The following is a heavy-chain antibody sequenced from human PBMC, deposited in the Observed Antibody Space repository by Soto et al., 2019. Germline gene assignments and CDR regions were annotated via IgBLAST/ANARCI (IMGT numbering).Heavy chain of an antibody. Sequence: PSETLSLTCTVSGGSISSYYWGWIRQPPGKGLEWIGYIYYSGSTNYNPSLKSRVTISVDTSKNQFSLKLSSVSAADTAVYYCARHLCQSSTGRTSGGSCYQTDAFDIWGQGTMVTVSS. CDR3: ARHLCQSSTGRTSGGSCYQTDAFDI. CDR1: GGSISSYY. CDR2: IYYSGST. D-gene: IGHD2-15*01. J-gene: IGHJ3*02. V-gene: IGHV4-59*08.